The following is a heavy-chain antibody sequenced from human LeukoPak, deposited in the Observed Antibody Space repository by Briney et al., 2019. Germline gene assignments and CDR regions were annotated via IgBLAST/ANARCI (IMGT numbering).Heavy chain of an antibody. CDR1: GISFTNAW. V-gene: IGHV3-15*01. D-gene: IGHD2-2*01. CDR3: ATVGFCNTTSCFYYYYGVDV. Sequence: PGGSLRLSCAASGISFTNAWMYWVRQAPGKGLEWVGRIKSKTDGGTTDYAEPVKGRFTISRDDSKNMLYLQMSSLKTEDTAVYFCATVGFCNTTSCFYYYYGVDVWGQGATVTVSS. CDR2: IKSKTDGGTT. J-gene: IGHJ6*02.